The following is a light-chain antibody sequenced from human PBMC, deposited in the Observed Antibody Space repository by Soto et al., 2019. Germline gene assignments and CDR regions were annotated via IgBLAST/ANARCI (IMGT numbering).Light chain of an antibody. CDR2: GAS. J-gene: IGKJ1*01. CDR1: QSVSSSY. V-gene: IGKV3-20*01. CDR3: QQYGSSSWT. Sequence: IGVTLSPATLSLSPVERATLSCRSSQSVSSSYLAWYQQKPGQAPRLLIYGASSRATGIPDRFSGSGSGTDFTLTISRLEPEDFAVYYCQQYGSSSWTFGQGTKVDI.